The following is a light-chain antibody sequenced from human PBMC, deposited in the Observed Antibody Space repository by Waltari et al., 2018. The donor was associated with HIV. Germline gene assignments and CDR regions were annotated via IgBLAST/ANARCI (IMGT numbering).Light chain of an antibody. CDR3: QVWHSNSDHVV. V-gene: IGLV3-21*02. CDR1: NIGSQS. Sequence: SYVLTQPPSVSVAPGQTAWITCEGNNIGSQSVHWYQQRPGQAPALVVHDDSDRPSGIPERFSGSNSGNTATLTISRVEAGDEADYYCQVWHSNSDHVVFGGGTKLTVL. J-gene: IGLJ2*01. CDR2: DDS.